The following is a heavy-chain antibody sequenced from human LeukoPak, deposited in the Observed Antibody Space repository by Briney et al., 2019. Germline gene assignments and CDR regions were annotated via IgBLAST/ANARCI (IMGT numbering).Heavy chain of an antibody. J-gene: IGHJ4*02. D-gene: IGHD6-13*01. V-gene: IGHV3-21*01. CDR1: GXTFRSFT. CDR3: ASGSSRWYVIDY. Sequence: GGSLRLSCAASGXTFRSFTMNWVRQAPGKGLEWVSSISSSTRYIYYADSVKGRFTISRDNAKNSVFLQMNSLRIEDTAVYYCASGSSRWYVIDYWGQGTLVTVSS. CDR2: ISSSTRYI.